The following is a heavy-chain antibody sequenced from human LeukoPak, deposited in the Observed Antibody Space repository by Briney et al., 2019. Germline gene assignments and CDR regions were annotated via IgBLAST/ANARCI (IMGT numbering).Heavy chain of an antibody. J-gene: IGHJ5*02. CDR3: ARGPHYYGSGSYSKGKYWFDP. D-gene: IGHD3-10*01. CDR2: FDPEDGET. V-gene: IGHV1-24*01. CDR1: GYTLTELS. Sequence: ASVKVSCKVSGYTLTELSMHWVRQAPGKGLEWMGGFDPEDGETIYAQKFQGRVTITRDTSASTAYMELSSLRSEDTAVYYCARGPHYYGSGSYSKGKYWFDPWGQGTLVTVSS.